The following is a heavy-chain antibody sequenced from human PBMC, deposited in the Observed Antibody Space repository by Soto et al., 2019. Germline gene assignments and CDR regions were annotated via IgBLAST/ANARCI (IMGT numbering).Heavy chain of an antibody. D-gene: IGHD6-6*01. J-gene: IGHJ4*02. V-gene: IGHV3-30*18. CDR2: ISHDGRTK. Sequence: QVQLVESGGGVVQPETSLRLSCAASGFTFRNYVMHWVRQAPGKGLEWVAFISHDGRTKFHADSVKGRFTISRDNPKNALYLQMNSLRVEDTGVYYCAKKLYDYTSSSSGLDYGGRGTLVTVSS. CDR3: AKKLYDYTSSSSGLDY. CDR1: GFTFRNYV.